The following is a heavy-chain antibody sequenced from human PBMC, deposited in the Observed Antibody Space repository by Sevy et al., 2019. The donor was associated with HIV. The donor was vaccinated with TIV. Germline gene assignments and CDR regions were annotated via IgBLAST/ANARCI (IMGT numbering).Heavy chain of an antibody. CDR2: ISSSSSTI. J-gene: IGHJ3*02. D-gene: IGHD3-3*01. V-gene: IGHV3-48*02. Sequence: GGSLRLSCAASGFTFSSYSMNWVRQAPGKGLEWVSYISSSSSTIYYADSVKGRFTISRDNARNSLYLQMNSLRDEDTAVYYCAREGDAGKNYDFWSGYYSVGAFDIWGQGTMVTVSS. CDR3: AREGDAGKNYDFWSGYYSVGAFDI. CDR1: GFTFSSYS.